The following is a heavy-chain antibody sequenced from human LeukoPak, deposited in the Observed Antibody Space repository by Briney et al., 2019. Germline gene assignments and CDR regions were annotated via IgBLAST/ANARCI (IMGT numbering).Heavy chain of an antibody. J-gene: IGHJ5*02. CDR2: IYYSGST. CDR1: GGSISSSSYY. D-gene: IGHD6-6*01. CDR3: ARVAPYSSSSGTLGFDP. Sequence: PSETLSLTCTVSGGSISSSSYYWGWIRQPPGKGLEWIGSIYYSGSTHYNPSLKTRVTISVDTSKNQFSLKLSSVTAADTAVYYCARVAPYSSSSGTLGFDPWGQGTLVTVSS. V-gene: IGHV4-39*07.